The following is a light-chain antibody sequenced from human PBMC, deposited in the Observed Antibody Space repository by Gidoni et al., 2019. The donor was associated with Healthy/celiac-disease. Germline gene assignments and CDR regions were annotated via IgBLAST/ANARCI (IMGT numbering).Light chain of an antibody. V-gene: IGKV3-20*01. CDR2: GAS. J-gene: IGKJ4*01. CDR1: QSVSSSY. Sequence: IVLTQSPGTLSLSPGERATLSCRASQSVSSSYLAWYQQKHGQAPRLLIYGASSRATGIPDRFSGSGSGTDFTLTISRLEPEDFAVYYCQQYGSSLLTFGGGTKVEIK. CDR3: QQYGSSLLT.